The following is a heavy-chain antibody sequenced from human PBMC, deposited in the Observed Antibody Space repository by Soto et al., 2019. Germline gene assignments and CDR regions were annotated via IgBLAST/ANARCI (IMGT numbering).Heavy chain of an antibody. J-gene: IGHJ4*02. CDR1: GFSLSTSGVS. Sequence: QITLKESGPTLVKPTQTLTLTCTFSGFSLSTSGVSVGWIRQPPGKALEWLALIYWDDDKRYSQTLKRRLNIHKDTYKNQVVLTMTNMDPVHTPTYYCAHSLVLPAVPFDYWGQGTLVTVSS. V-gene: IGHV2-5*02. D-gene: IGHD2-2*01. CDR2: IYWDDDK. CDR3: AHSLVLPAVPFDY.